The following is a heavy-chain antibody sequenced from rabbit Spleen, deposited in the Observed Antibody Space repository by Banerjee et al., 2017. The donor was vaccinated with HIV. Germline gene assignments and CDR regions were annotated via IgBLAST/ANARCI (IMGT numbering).Heavy chain of an antibody. Sequence: QQLVESGGGLVKPAASLTLTCTASGFSFSSGYDMCWVRQAPGKGLEWVACAYAGSSGGTYSATWAQGRFTISKTSSTTVTLQMNSLTSADTATYFCARDSATSFSTYGMDLWGPGTLVTVS. CDR2: AYAGSSGGT. V-gene: IGHV1S40*01. J-gene: IGHJ6*01. CDR1: GFSFSSGYD. CDR3: ARDSATSFSTYGMDL. D-gene: IGHD1-1*01.